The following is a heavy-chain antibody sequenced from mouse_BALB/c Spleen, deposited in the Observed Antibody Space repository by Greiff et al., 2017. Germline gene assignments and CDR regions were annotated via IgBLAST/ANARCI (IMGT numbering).Heavy chain of an antibody. CDR3: KRNYDDAMDY. D-gene: IGHD2-4*01. V-gene: IGHV14-4*02. CDR1: GFNIKDYY. Sequence: EVQVVESGAELVRSGASVKLSCTASGFNIKDYYMHWVKQRPEQGLEWIGWIDPENGDTEYAPKFQGKATMTADTSSNTAYLQLSSLTSEDTAVYYCKRNYDDAMDYWGQGTSVTVSS. CDR2: IDPENGDT. J-gene: IGHJ4*01.